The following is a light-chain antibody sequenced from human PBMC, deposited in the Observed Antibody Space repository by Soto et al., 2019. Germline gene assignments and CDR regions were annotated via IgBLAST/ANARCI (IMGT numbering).Light chain of an antibody. Sequence: EIVLTHSPGTLSVSPWERATLSCGASQSVGSNLAWYHQKPGQAPRLLIYGASTRAAGIPARFSGSGSGTEFTLTISSLQSEDFAVYYCQQYNNCPWTFGQGAKVDIK. CDR3: QQYNNCPWT. V-gene: IGKV3-15*01. CDR1: QSVGSN. CDR2: GAS. J-gene: IGKJ1*01.